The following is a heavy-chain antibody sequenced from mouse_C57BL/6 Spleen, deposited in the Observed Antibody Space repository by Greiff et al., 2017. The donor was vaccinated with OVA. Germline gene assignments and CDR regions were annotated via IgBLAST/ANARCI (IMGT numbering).Heavy chain of an antibody. Sequence: ESGPGLVKPSQSLSLTCSVTGYSITSGYYWNWIRQFPGNKLEWMGYISYDGSNNYNPSLKNRISITRDTSKNQFFLKLNSVTTEDTATYYCARVAGTSAYWGQGTLVTVSA. J-gene: IGHJ3*01. D-gene: IGHD4-1*01. CDR3: ARVAGTSAY. CDR1: GYSITSGYY. V-gene: IGHV3-6*01. CDR2: ISYDGSN.